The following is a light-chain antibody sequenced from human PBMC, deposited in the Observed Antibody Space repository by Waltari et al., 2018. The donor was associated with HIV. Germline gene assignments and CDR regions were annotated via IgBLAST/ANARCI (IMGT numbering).Light chain of an antibody. J-gene: IGLJ1*01. V-gene: IGLV2-14*01. Sequence: QSALTQPASVSGSPGQSLTISCTGTSSDVGGYNYVSRYQQPPGKAPKLMIYEVSNRPSGVSNRFSGSKSGNTASLTISGLQAEDEADYYCSSYTSSSTPYVFGTGTKVTVL. CDR3: SSYTSSSTPYV. CDR1: SSDVGGYNY. CDR2: EVS.